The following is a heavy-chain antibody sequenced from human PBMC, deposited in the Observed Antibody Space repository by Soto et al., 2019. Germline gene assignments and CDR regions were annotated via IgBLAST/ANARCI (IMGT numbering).Heavy chain of an antibody. CDR2: ISGTAGNT. D-gene: IGHD1-7*01. CDR1: GFTFTSCA. V-gene: IGHV3-23*01. J-gene: IGHJ4*02. Sequence: PGGSLRLSCAASGFTFTSCAMSRVRQAPGKGLEWVSAISGTAGNTHHADSVKGRFTISRDISKNTLYLQMNSLRAEDTAVYYCAKGDWDYIAGHFDYWGQGTLVTVSS. CDR3: AKGDWDYIAGHFDY.